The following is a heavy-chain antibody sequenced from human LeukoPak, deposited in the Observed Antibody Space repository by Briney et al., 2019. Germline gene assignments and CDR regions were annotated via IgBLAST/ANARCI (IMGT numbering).Heavy chain of an antibody. J-gene: IGHJ2*01. CDR3: AREKSSGYWYFDL. V-gene: IGHV4-34*01. Sequence: PSETLSLTCAVYGGSFSGYYWTWIRQPPGKGLEWIGYIYHSGSTYYNPSLKSRVTISVDTSKNQFSLKLSSVTAADTAVYYCAREKSSGYWYFDLWGRGTLVTVSS. CDR2: IYHSGST. D-gene: IGHD3-22*01. CDR1: GGSFSGYY.